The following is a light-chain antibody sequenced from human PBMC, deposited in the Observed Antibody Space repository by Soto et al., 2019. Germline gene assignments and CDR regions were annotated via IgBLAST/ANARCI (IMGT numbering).Light chain of an antibody. CDR2: GAS. J-gene: IGKJ1*01. CDR3: QQYGSSPRT. CDR1: QSVSSSS. V-gene: IGKV3-20*01. Sequence: EIVLTQSPGTLSLSSGERATLSCWASQSVSSSSLAWYQQKPGQAPRLLIYGASSRATGVPDRFSGSGSGTDFILTISRLEPEDFAVYYCQQYGSSPRTFGQGTKVDIK.